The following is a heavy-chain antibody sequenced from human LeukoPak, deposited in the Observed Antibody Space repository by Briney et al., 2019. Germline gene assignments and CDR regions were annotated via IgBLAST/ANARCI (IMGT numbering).Heavy chain of an antibody. CDR3: AREYSTSSTAFDI. CDR2: IKHSGGT. CDR1: GGSFSGYY. Sequence: PSETLTLTCAVYGGSFSGYYWGWIRQPPGKGLEWIGEIKHSGGTNYNPSLKSRATISIDTSKNWFSLKLTSVTAADTAVYYCAREYSTSSTAFDIWGQGTMVTVSS. J-gene: IGHJ3*02. D-gene: IGHD6-6*01. V-gene: IGHV4-34*01.